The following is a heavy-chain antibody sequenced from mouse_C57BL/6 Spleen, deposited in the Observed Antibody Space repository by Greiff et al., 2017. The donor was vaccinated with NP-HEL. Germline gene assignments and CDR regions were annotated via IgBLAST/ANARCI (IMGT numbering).Heavy chain of an antibody. V-gene: IGHV5-17*01. CDR1: GFTFSDYG. Sequence: EVKLVESGGGLVKPGGSLKLSCAASGFTFSDYGMHWVRQAPEKGLEWVAYISSGSSTIYYADTVKGRFTISRDNAKNTLFLQMTSLRSEDTAMYYCARGVYYYGSSYWYFDVWGTRTTVTVSS. J-gene: IGHJ1*03. D-gene: IGHD1-1*01. CDR2: ISSGSSTI. CDR3: ARGVYYYGSSYWYFDV.